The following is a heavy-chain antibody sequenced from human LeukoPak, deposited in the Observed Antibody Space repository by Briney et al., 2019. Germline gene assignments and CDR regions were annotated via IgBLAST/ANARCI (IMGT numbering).Heavy chain of an antibody. J-gene: IGHJ4*02. V-gene: IGHV4-4*08. CDR1: GGSISSYY. CDR2: IHTSGST. CDR3: ARVVSAYVYYFDY. Sequence: SETLSLTCTVSGGSISSYYWSWIRQPPGKGLEWIGRIHTSGSTNYNPSVKSRVTISVDTSKNQFSLKLRSVTAADTAVYYCARVVSAYVYYFDYWGQGTLVTVSS. D-gene: IGHD6-25*01.